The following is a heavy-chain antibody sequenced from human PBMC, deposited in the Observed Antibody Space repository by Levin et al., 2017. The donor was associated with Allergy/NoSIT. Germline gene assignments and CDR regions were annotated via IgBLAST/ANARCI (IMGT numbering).Heavy chain of an antibody. V-gene: IGHV3-30-3*01. Sequence: GGSLRLSCAASGFTFSSYAMHWVRQAPGKGLEWVAVISYDGSNKYYADSVKGRFTISRDNSKNTLYLQMNSLRAEDTAVYYCARDPGSGWRVNAFDIWGQGTMVTVSS. D-gene: IGHD6-19*01. CDR2: ISYDGSNK. CDR1: GFTFSSYA. J-gene: IGHJ3*02. CDR3: ARDPGSGWRVNAFDI.